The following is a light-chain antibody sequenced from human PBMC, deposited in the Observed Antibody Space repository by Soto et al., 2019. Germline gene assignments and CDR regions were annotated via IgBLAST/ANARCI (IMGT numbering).Light chain of an antibody. CDR2: AAS. V-gene: IGKV1-39*01. CDR3: QQSYSGPLT. Sequence: DIQMTQSPSSLSASVGDRVTITCRASQSISSYLNWYQQKPGKAPKVLIYAASSLQSGVPSRFSGIGSGTDFTLSISSLQPEDFATYYCQQSYSGPLTFGPGTKVDIK. CDR1: QSISSY. J-gene: IGKJ3*01.